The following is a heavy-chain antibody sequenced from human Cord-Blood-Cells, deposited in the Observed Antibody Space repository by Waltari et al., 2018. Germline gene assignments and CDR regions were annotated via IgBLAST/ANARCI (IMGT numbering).Heavy chain of an antibody. J-gene: IGHJ5*02. Sequence: QVQLQESGPGLVKPSETLSLTCTVSGGSISSYYWSWIRQPPGKGLGWIGYIYYSGSTNYNPSRERRVTISVDTSKNQFSLKLSSVTAADTAVYYCARHRGAAAGSLVRWFDPWGQGTLVTVSS. D-gene: IGHD6-13*01. CDR2: IYYSGST. CDR3: ARHRGAAAGSLVRWFDP. CDR1: GGSISSYY. V-gene: IGHV4-59*08.